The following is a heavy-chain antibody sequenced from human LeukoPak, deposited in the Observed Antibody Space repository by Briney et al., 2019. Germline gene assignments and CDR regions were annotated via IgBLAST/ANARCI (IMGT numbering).Heavy chain of an antibody. CDR2: IYYSGST. V-gene: IGHV4-31*03. Sequence: SETLSPTCTVSGGSISSGGYYWSWIRQHPGKGLEWIGYIYYSGSTYYNPSLKSRVTISVDTSKNQFSLKLSSVTAADTAVYYCARGLNWNSVKVFDYWGQGTLVTVSS. J-gene: IGHJ4*02. D-gene: IGHD1-7*01. CDR3: ARGLNWNSVKVFDY. CDR1: GGSISSGGYY.